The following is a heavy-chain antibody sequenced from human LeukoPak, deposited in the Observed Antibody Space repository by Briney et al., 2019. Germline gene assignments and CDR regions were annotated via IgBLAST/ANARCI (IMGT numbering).Heavy chain of an antibody. CDR2: INHCGST. CDR1: GGSFSGYY. Sequence: SETLSLTCAVYGGSFSGYYWSWLRQPPGKGLEWIGEINHCGSTNYNPSLKSRVTISVDTSKNQFSLKLSSVTAADTAVYYCARVRRDGYNSPDYWGQGTLVTVSS. J-gene: IGHJ4*02. CDR3: ARVRRDGYNSPDY. V-gene: IGHV4-34*01. D-gene: IGHD5-24*01.